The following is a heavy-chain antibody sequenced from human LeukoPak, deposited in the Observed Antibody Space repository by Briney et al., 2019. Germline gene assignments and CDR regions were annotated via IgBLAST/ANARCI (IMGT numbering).Heavy chain of an antibody. CDR3: ASEFPHRLELAYFDS. J-gene: IGHJ4*02. CDR2: INPSGGST. Sequence: ASVKVSCKASGYTFTSYYMHWVRQAPGQGLEWMGIINPSGGSTSYAQKFQGRVTMTRDASTSTVYMELSSLRSEDTAVYYCASEFPHRLELAYFDSWGQGTLVTVSS. V-gene: IGHV1-46*01. CDR1: GYTFTSYY. D-gene: IGHD1-7*01.